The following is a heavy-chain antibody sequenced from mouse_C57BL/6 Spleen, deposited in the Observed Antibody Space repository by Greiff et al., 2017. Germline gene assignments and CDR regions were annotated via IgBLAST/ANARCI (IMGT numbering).Heavy chain of an antibody. Sequence: VQLKESGAELARPGASVKMSCKASGYTFTSYTMHWVKQRPGQGLEWIGYINPSSGYTKYNQKFKDKATLTADKSSSTAYMQLSSLTSEDSAVYYCARENYYGSGDYWGQGTTLTVSS. D-gene: IGHD1-1*01. J-gene: IGHJ2*01. CDR1: GYTFTSYT. V-gene: IGHV1-4*01. CDR2: INPSSGYT. CDR3: ARENYYGSGDY.